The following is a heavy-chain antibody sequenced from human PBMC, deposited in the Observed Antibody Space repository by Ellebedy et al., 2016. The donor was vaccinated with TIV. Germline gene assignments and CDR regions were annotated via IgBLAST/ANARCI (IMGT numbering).Heavy chain of an antibody. Sequence: GESLKISCAASGFTFNTYSMNWVRQAPGKGLEWVSSISSSNSYINYADSVKGRFTITRDNSKNTVDLQMNSLRADDTAVYYCASELVETTDFDYWGQGTLVTVSS. CDR2: ISSSNSYI. J-gene: IGHJ4*02. CDR1: GFTFNTYS. D-gene: IGHD1-26*01. V-gene: IGHV3-21*01. CDR3: ASELVETTDFDY.